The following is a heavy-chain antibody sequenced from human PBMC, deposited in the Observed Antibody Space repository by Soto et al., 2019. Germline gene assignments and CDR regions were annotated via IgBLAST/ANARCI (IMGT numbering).Heavy chain of an antibody. CDR2: IVVGSGNT. J-gene: IGHJ6*02. V-gene: IGHV1-58*01. D-gene: IGHD3-3*01. Sequence: ASVKVSCKASGFAFTSSAVQWVRQARGLRLEWIGWIVVGSGNTNYAQKFQERVTITRDMSTSTAYMELSSLRSEDTAVYYCAAESSSRPAPTYDFWRGYYPHDYYYYCGMDVWGQGTTVTVSS. CDR3: AAESSSRPAPTYDFWRGYYPHDYYYYCGMDV. CDR1: GFAFTSSA.